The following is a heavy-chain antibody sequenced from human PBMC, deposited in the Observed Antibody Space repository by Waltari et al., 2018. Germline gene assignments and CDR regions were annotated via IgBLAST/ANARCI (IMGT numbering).Heavy chain of an antibody. D-gene: IGHD6-13*01. Sequence: QVQLVESGGGVVQPGRSLRLSCAASGFTFSDSAMHWVRQAPGKGLEWVAVISDDGSSKENAESVKGRFAISRDNSKNMLYLQMNSLRPDDTAVYYCATPISAAGPSRDYWGQGILVTVSS. J-gene: IGHJ4*02. V-gene: IGHV3-30*09. CDR3: ATPISAAGPSRDY. CDR2: ISDDGSSK. CDR1: GFTFSDSA.